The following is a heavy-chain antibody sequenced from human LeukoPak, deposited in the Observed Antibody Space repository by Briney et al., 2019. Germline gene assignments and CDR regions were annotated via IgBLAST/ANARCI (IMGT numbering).Heavy chain of an antibody. J-gene: IGHJ6*02. D-gene: IGHD3-10*01. CDR2: IYYSGST. Sequence: PSETLSLTCTVSGGSISSYYWSWIRQPPGKGLEWIGYIYYSGSTNYNPSLKSRVTISVDTSKNQFSLKLSSVTAADTAVYYCAKGKPSRGDYYGMDVWGQGTTVTVSS. CDR3: AKGKPSRGDYYGMDV. CDR1: GGSISSYY. V-gene: IGHV4-59*01.